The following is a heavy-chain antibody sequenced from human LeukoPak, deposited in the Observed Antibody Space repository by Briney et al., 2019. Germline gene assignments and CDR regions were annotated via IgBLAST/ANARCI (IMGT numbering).Heavy chain of an antibody. D-gene: IGHD3-10*01. CDR2: IYTSGST. CDR1: GGSISGYY. CDR3: ARAPMVRGVSDAFDI. V-gene: IGHV4-4*07. Sequence: SETLSLTCTVSGGSISGYYWSWIRQPAGKGLEWIGRIYTSGSTNYNPSLKSRVTMSVDTSKSQFSLKLSSVTAADTAVYYCARAPMVRGVSDAFDIWGQGTMVTVSS. J-gene: IGHJ3*02.